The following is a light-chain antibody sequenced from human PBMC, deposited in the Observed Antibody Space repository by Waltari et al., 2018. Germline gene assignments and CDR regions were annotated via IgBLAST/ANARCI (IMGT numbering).Light chain of an antibody. CDR1: QDISRY. J-gene: IGKJ5*01. V-gene: IGKV1D-12*01. Sequence: DIQMTQSPSSVSASLGDRVTITCRASQDISRYLAWYQQTPGRSPKLLIFDTSSLQSGVPSRVSGRGSGTEFTLTISSLQPEDFATYYCRQVSNFPITFGQGTRLEIK. CDR2: DTS. CDR3: RQVSNFPIT.